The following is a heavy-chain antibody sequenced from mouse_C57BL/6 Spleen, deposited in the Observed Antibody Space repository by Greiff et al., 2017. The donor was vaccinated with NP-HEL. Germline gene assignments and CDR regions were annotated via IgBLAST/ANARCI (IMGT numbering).Heavy chain of an antibody. CDR3: ARSILSTMVTTGRYFDY. V-gene: IGHV1-64*01. CDR1: GYTFTSYW. J-gene: IGHJ2*01. CDR2: IHPNSGST. Sequence: VQLQQSGAELVKPGASVKLSCKASGYTFTSYWMHWVKQRPGQGLEWIGMIHPNSGSTNYNEKFKSKATLTVDKSSSTAYMQLSSLTSEDSAVYYCARSILSTMVTTGRYFDYWGQGTTLTVSS. D-gene: IGHD2-2*01.